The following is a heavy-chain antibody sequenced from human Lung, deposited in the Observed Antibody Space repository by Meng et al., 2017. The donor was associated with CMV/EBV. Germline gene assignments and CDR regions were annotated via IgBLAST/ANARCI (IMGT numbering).Heavy chain of an antibody. D-gene: IGHD3-10*01. CDR2: IRNRTRGGTT. Sequence: SCTASGFTFGDYAMTWVRQAPGKRLEWIGFIRNRTRGGTTEYAASVKGRFSILRDDSKSIAYLQMDSVKIEDTGVYFCARGSGSPEHWGQGTRVT. V-gene: IGHV3-49*04. CDR1: GFTFGDYA. J-gene: IGHJ1*01. CDR3: ARGSGSPEH.